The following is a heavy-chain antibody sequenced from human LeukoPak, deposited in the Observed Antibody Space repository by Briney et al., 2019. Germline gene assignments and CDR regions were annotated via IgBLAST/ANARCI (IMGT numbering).Heavy chain of an antibody. CDR2: ISPYNGNT. J-gene: IGHJ4*02. D-gene: IGHD3-10*01. Sequence: ASVKVSCKASGFTFTSSGIRWVRPAPGQGLEWMEWISPYNGNTNSAQNLQGTVTMTTDTSTSTAYMELRSLRYDDTAVFYCGSAATSHYYGSAIDYWGQGTLVTVSS. CDR3: GSAATSHYYGSAIDY. V-gene: IGHV1-18*01. CDR1: GFTFTSSG.